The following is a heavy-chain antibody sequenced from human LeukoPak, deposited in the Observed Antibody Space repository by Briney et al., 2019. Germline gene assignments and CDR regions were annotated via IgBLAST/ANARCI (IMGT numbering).Heavy chain of an antibody. J-gene: IGHJ6*03. Sequence: GGSLRLSCAASGFTFSSYWMHWVRQAPGKGLVWVSHINTDASSTSYADSAKGRFTISRDNAKNTLYLQMNSLTAEDTAVYYCAKGYYMDVWGKGTTVTVSS. CDR1: GFTFSSYW. CDR3: AKGYYMDV. V-gene: IGHV3-74*01. CDR2: INTDASST.